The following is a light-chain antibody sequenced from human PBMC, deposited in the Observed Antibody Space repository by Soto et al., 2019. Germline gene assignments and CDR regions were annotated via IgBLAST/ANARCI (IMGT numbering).Light chain of an antibody. CDR1: QSISSW. CDR3: QQYNWTLA. V-gene: IGKV1-5*01. Sequence: DIQMTQSPSTLSASVGDRVTITCRASQSISSWLAWYQQKPGKAPKLLIYDASSLESGVPSRFSGSGSGTEFTLTISSLPSDDFASYVGQQYNWTLACGGGTKVEIK. CDR2: DAS. J-gene: IGKJ4*01.